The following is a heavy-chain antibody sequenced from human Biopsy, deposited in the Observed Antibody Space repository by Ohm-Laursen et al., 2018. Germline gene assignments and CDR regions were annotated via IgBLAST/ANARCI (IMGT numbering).Heavy chain of an antibody. CDR3: ARVGSGWAPFDK. Sequence: SDTLSLTCAVSGYSISSDYRWGWIRQAPGKTLEWLGNIFKDGNTHYNPSLRSRLIISIDTSKNQFSLMMTSVSGADTAMYFCARVGSGWAPFDKWGPGTLVTVSS. CDR2: IFKDGNT. J-gene: IGHJ4*02. D-gene: IGHD6-19*01. CDR1: GYSISSDYR. V-gene: IGHV4-38-2*01.